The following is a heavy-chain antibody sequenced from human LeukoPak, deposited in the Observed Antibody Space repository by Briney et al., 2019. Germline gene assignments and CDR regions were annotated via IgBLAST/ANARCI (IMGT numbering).Heavy chain of an antibody. CDR1: GFTFSSYE. Sequence: GGSLRLACAASGFTFSSYEMNWVRQAPGKGLEWVSSISGSGGSTYYADSVKGRFTISRDKSKNTLYLQMNSLRAEDTAVYYCAKGDTTWELPHDYWGQGTLVTVSS. J-gene: IGHJ4*02. V-gene: IGHV3-23*01. CDR2: ISGSGGST. D-gene: IGHD1-26*01. CDR3: AKGDTTWELPHDY.